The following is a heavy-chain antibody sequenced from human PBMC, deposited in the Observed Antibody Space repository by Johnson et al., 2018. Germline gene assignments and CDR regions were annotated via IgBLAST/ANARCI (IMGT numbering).Heavy chain of an antibody. CDR1: GFTFSSYA. D-gene: IGHD3-10*01. J-gene: IGHJ6*02. CDR2: ISGSGGST. V-gene: IGHV3-23*04. CDR3: AKDIGGSGSYYMGTYYYYGMDV. Sequence: EVQLVQSGGGLVQPGESLRLSCAASGFTFSSYAMSWVRQAPGKGLEWVSAISGSGGSTYYADSVKGRFTISRDNSKNTLYLQMNSLRAEDTALYYCAKDIGGSGSYYMGTYYYYGMDVWGQGTTVTVSS.